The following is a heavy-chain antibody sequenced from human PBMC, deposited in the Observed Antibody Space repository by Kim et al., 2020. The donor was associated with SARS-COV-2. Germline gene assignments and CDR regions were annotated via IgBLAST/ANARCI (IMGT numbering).Heavy chain of an antibody. Sequence: GGSLRLSCAASGFTFSSYSMNWVRQAPGKGLEWVSYISSSSSTIYYADSVKGRFTISRDNAKNSLYLQMNSLRAEDTAVYYCARDLQSYYRDGYYFDYWGQGTLVTGSP. CDR3: ARDLQSYYRDGYYFDY. J-gene: IGHJ4*02. V-gene: IGHV3-48*04. CDR2: ISSSSSTI. CDR1: GFTFSSYS. D-gene: IGHD1-26*01.